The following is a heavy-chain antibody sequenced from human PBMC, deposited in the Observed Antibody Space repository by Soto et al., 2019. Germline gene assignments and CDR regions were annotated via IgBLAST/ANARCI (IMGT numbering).Heavy chain of an antibody. J-gene: IGHJ4*02. Sequence: PGGSLRLSCAASGFTFSSYGMHWVRQAPGKGLEWVAVISYDGSNKYYADSVKGRFTISRDNSKNTLYLQMNSLRAEDTAVYYCAKDAYNWNYLGQYDYWGQGTLVTVSS. V-gene: IGHV3-30*18. CDR2: ISYDGSNK. D-gene: IGHD1-7*01. CDR1: GFTFSSYG. CDR3: AKDAYNWNYLGQYDY.